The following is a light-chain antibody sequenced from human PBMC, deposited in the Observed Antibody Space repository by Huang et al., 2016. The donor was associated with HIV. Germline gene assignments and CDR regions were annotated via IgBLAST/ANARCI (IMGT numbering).Light chain of an antibody. CDR2: GAS. V-gene: IGKV1-9*01. J-gene: IGKJ4*01. Sequence: IQLTQSPSSLSASVGDRVSITCRASQGIKNYLAWYQQKPGKAPNLLISGASTLQSGVPSRFSGSGSGTDFTLTISSLQPEDFATYYCQQLDTYPLTFGGGTKVDIK. CDR3: QQLDTYPLT. CDR1: QGIKNY.